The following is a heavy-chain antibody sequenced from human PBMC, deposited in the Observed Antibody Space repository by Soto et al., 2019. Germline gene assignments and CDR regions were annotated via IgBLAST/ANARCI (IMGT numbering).Heavy chain of an antibody. J-gene: IGHJ4*02. CDR1: GGSISSGGYF. CDR2: IYHSGST. CDR3: AAGGGLPRYY. D-gene: IGHD5-12*01. Sequence: SETLSLTCAVSGGSISSGGYFWSWIRQPPGKGLEWIGYIYHSGSTYYNPPFKSRVTISIDRSKNQFSLKLSSVTAADTAVYYCAAGGGLPRYYWGQGTLVTVSS. V-gene: IGHV4-30-2*01.